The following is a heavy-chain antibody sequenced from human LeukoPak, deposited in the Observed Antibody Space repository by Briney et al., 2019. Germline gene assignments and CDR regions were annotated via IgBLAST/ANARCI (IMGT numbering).Heavy chain of an antibody. V-gene: IGHV1-2*02. CDR1: GYTFTGYY. Sequence: SVKVSCKASGYTFTGYYIHWVRQAPGQGLEWMGWINPNSGGTNYAQKFQGRVTMTRDTSISTAYMELSRLISDDTAVYYCAKEYSSGWSRFDYWGQGTLVTVSS. CDR3: AKEYSSGWSRFDY. CDR2: INPNSGGT. J-gene: IGHJ4*02. D-gene: IGHD6-19*01.